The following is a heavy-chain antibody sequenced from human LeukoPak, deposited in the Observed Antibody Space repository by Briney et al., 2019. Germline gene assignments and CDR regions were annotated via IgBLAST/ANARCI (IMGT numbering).Heavy chain of an antibody. CDR2: IYYSGST. CDR1: GGSISSYY. V-gene: IGHV4-59*01. Sequence: SETLSLTCTVSGGSISSYYWSWIRQPPGKGLEWIGYIYYSGSTNYNPSLKSRVTISVDTSKNQFSLKLSSVTAADTAVYYCARGGVECGGDCPPLFDYWGQGTLVTVSS. J-gene: IGHJ4*02. D-gene: IGHD2-21*02. CDR3: ARGGVECGGDCPPLFDY.